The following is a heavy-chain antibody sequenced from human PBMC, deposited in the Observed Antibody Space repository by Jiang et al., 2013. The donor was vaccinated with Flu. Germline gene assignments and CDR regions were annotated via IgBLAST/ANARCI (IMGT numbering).Heavy chain of an antibody. D-gene: IGHD6-13*01. Sequence: GLLKPSETLSLTCTVSGGSISSSSYYWGWIRQPPGRGWSGLGVSIIWEHLLQPSLRSRVTISVDTSKNQFSLKLSSMTATDTAVYYCAVRKAAAGAYFDYWGQGTLVTVSS. V-gene: IGHV4-39*01. CDR1: GGSISSSSYY. CDR2: SIIWEH. J-gene: IGHJ4*02. CDR3: AVRKAAAGAYFDY.